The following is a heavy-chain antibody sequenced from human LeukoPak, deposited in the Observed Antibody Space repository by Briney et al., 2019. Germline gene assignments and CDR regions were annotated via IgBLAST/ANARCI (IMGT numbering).Heavy chain of an antibody. V-gene: IGHV3-23*01. Sequence: GGSLRLSCAASGFTFSSYAMSWVRQAPGKGLEWVSAISGSGGSTYYADSVKGRFTISRDNSKNTLYLQMNSLRAEDTAVYYCARVSPSYSGSYGYESWGQGTLVTVSS. CDR1: GFTFSSYA. D-gene: IGHD1-26*01. CDR2: ISGSGGST. J-gene: IGHJ5*02. CDR3: ARVSPSYSGSYGYES.